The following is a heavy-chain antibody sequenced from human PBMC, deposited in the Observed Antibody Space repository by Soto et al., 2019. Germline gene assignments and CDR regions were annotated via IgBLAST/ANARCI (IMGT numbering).Heavy chain of an antibody. D-gene: IGHD3-10*01. CDR3: AGSIWFGELWGAISNWFDP. CDR1: GGSISSGDYY. Sequence: SETLSLTCTVSGGSISSGDYYWSWIRQPPGKGLEWIGYIYYIGSTYYNPSLKSRVTISVDTSKNQFSLKLSSVTAADTAVYYCAGSIWFGELWGAISNWFDPWGQGTLVTVSS. J-gene: IGHJ5*02. CDR2: IYYIGST. V-gene: IGHV4-30-4*01.